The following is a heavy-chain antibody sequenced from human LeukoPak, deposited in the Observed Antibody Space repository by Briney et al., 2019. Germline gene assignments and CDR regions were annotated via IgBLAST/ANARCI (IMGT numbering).Heavy chain of an antibody. J-gene: IGHJ4*02. CDR1: GFSFSNHW. Sequence: GGSLRLSCAASGFSFSNHWMSWVRQSPGKGLEWVANIKQDGSEKYYVDSVRGRFTISRDNAKNSLHLQMNSLTPEDTAVYYCARDLYYYGSGSNHDYWGQGTLVTVSS. CDR2: IKQDGSEK. CDR3: ARDLYYYGSGSNHDY. V-gene: IGHV3-7*01. D-gene: IGHD3-10*01.